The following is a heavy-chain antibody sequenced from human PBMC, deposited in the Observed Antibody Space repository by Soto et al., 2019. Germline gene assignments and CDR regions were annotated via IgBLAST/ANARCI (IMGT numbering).Heavy chain of an antibody. V-gene: IGHV5-10-1*03. CDR1: GYSFTSYW. J-gene: IGHJ4*02. D-gene: IGHD3-10*01. CDR2: IDPSDSYT. CDR3: AREGPITMVRGVIITGAGDY. Sequence: EVQLVQSGAEVKKPGESLRISCKGSGYSFTSYWISWVRQMPGKGLEWMGRIDPSDSYTNYSPSFQGHVTISADKSISTAYLQWSSLKASDTAMYYCAREGPITMVRGVIITGAGDYWGQGTLVTVSS.